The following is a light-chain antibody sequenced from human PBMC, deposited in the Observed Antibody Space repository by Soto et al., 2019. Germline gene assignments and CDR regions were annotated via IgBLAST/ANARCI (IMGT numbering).Light chain of an antibody. CDR3: SSYTSISTLYV. Sequence: QSVLTQPASVSGSPGQSITISCTGTHSDVGGYNYVSWYQQHPGKAPELMIYEVSHRPSGVSNRFSGSKSDNTASLTISGLQAEDEADYYCSSYTSISTLYVFGTGTKVTVL. V-gene: IGLV2-14*01. CDR2: EVS. J-gene: IGLJ1*01. CDR1: HSDVGGYNY.